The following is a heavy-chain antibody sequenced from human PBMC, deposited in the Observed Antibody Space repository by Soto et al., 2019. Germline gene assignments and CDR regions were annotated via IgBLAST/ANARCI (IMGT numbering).Heavy chain of an antibody. CDR3: ARDARNADCDY. J-gene: IGHJ4*02. V-gene: IGHV3-48*02. CDR2: IHGTRSII. D-gene: IGHD2-21*01. Sequence: EVQLVESGGGLVQPGGSLKLSCAVSGFTFSSHAMNWVRQAPGKGLEWVAYIHGTRSIIYYADSVKGRFTISRDNAKNSLYLQMDSLRNEDTALYYCARDARNADCDYWGQGTLLIVSS. CDR1: GFTFSSHA.